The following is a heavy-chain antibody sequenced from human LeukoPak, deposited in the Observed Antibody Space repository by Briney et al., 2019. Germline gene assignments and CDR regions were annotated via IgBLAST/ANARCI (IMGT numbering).Heavy chain of an antibody. D-gene: IGHD2-2*02. Sequence: GGSLRLSCAASGFTFSSYSMNWVRQAPGKGLVWVSRINSDGSSTSYADSVKGRFTISRDNAKNTLYLQMNSLRAEDTALYYCAKDRNLGLRYLNDAFDIWGQGTMVTVSS. CDR3: AKDRNLGLRYLNDAFDI. J-gene: IGHJ3*02. CDR1: GFTFSSYS. CDR2: INSDGSST. V-gene: IGHV3-74*01.